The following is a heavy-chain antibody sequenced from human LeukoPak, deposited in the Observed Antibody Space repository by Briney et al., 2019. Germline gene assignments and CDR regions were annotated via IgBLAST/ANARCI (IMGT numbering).Heavy chain of an antibody. CDR2: ISGSSSTI. CDR1: GFTFSSYS. Sequence: PGGSLRLSCAAPGFTFSSYSMNWVRQAPGKGLEWGSYISGSSSTIYYADSVKGRFTISRDNGKNTLYLQMNSLRAEDTAVYYCARGSTYYDSSGQVPFDYWGQGTLVTVSS. V-gene: IGHV3-48*01. D-gene: IGHD3-22*01. J-gene: IGHJ4*02. CDR3: ARGSTYYDSSGQVPFDY.